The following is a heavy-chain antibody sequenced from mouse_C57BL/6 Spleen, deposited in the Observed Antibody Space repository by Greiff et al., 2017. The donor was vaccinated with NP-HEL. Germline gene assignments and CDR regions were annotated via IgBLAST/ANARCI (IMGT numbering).Heavy chain of an antibody. CDR3: TRDTTVVAGNYFDY. V-gene: IGHV1-15*01. CDR1: GYTFTDYE. CDR2: LAPETGGP. Sequence: VQLQQSGAELVRPGASVTLSCKASGYTFTDYEMHWVKQTPVHGLEWIGALAPETGGPAYNQKFKGKAILTADQSSSTAYMEHRSLTSEDSAVYYYTRDTTVVAGNYFDYWGQGTTLTVSS. D-gene: IGHD1-1*01. J-gene: IGHJ2*01.